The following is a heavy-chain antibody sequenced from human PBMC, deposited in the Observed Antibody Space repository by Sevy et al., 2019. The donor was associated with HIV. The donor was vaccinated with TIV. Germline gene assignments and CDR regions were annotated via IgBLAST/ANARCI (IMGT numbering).Heavy chain of an antibody. V-gene: IGHV3-23*01. CDR3: AGGDTTMITDLDY. CDR1: GLTLTTTG. D-gene: IGHD3-16*01. J-gene: IGHJ4*02. Sequence: GGSLRLSCAASGLTLTTTGMSWVRQAPGKGLEWVAGVTSDGTTYYADSVRDRFTVSRDNSKNTQYLQLNSLRADDTAVFYCAGGDTTMITDLDYWGQGTLVTVS. CDR2: VTSDGTT.